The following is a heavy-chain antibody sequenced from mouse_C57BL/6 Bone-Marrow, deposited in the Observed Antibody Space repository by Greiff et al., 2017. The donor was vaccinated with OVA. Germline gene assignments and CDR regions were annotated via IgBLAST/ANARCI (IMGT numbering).Heavy chain of an antibody. CDR1: GYAFSSSW. V-gene: IGHV1-82*01. CDR2: IYPGDGDT. CDR3: ARSGDGDY. D-gene: IGHD3-2*02. Sequence: VQLQESGPELVKPGASVKISCKASGYAFSSSWMNWVKQRPGKGLEWIGRIYPGDGDTNYNGKFKGKATLTADKSSSTAYMQLSSLTSEDSAVYFCARSGDGDYWGQGTTLTVSS. J-gene: IGHJ2*01.